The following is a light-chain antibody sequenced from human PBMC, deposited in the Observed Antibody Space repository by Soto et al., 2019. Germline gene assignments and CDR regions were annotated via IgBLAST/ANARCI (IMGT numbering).Light chain of an antibody. CDR3: AAWDDSLNGHLV. J-gene: IGLJ3*02. CDR2: AND. Sequence: QSVLTQPPSTSGAPGQRVTISCSGSTSNIGRYSVNWYRQVPGTAPKVIMFANDERPSGVPDRISGSKSGTSASLAISGLQSEDEAVYYCAAWDDSLNGHLVFGGGTKVTVL. V-gene: IGLV1-44*01. CDR1: TSNIGRYS.